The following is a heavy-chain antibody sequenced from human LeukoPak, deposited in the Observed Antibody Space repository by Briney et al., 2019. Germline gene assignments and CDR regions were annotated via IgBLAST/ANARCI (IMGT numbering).Heavy chain of an antibody. V-gene: IGHV1-3*01. CDR3: ARYCTGGNCDTAFDI. D-gene: IGHD2-8*02. CDR2: INAGNGNT. J-gene: IGHJ3*02. Sequence: ASVKVSCKASGYTFTSYAMHWVRQAPGQRLEWMGWINAGNGNTKYSQKFQGRVTITRDTSANTVYMDLSSLRSEDTAVYYCARYCTGGNCDTAFDIWGQGTVVTVSS. CDR1: GYTFTSYA.